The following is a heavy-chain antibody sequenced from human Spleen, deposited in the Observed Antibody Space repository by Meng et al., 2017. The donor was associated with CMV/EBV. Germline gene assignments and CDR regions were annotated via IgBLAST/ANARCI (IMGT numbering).Heavy chain of an antibody. J-gene: IGHJ6*02. V-gene: IGHV3-30-3*01. CDR1: GFTFSSYA. CDR2: MSYDGGNR. D-gene: IGHD1-26*01. CDR3: ARSWDGMDV. Sequence: GESLKISCVASGFTFSSYAMHWVRQAPGKGLEWVAVMSYDGGNRYYPDSVKGRFTISRDNSKNTVYLQMNTLRAEDTALYYCARSWDGMDVWGQGTTVTVSS.